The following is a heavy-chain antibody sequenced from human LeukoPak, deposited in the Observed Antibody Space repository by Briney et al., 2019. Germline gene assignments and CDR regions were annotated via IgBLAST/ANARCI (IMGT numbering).Heavy chain of an antibody. V-gene: IGHV3-53*01. CDR3: ARGLGRELDGAFDI. D-gene: IGHD3-10*01. CDR1: GFIVSSNY. CDR2: IYSGGRT. J-gene: IGHJ3*02. Sequence: GSLRLSCAASGFIVSSNYMSWVRQAPGKGLEWVSVIYSGGRTYYADSVKGRFTISRDSSRNTLYLQMNSLRAEDTAVYYCARGLGRELDGAFDIWGQGTMVTVSA.